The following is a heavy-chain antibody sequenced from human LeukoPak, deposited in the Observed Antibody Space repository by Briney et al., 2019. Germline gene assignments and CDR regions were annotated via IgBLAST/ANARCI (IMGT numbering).Heavy chain of an antibody. Sequence: GASVKVSCKASGCTFTSYGISWVRQAPGQGLEWMGWISAYNGNTNYAQKLQGRVTMTTDTSTSTAYMELRSLRSDDTAVYYCARVPSRDGYNYDYYYYGMDVWGQGTTVTVSS. J-gene: IGHJ6*02. CDR3: ARVPSRDGYNYDYYYYGMDV. CDR2: ISAYNGNT. V-gene: IGHV1-18*01. D-gene: IGHD5-24*01. CDR1: GCTFTSYG.